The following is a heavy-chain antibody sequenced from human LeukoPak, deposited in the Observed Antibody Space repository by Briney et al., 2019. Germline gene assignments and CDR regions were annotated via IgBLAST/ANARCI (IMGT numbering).Heavy chain of an antibody. Sequence: PGGSLRLSCAACGFTFSSYSMNWVRQAPGKGLEWVSSISSSSSYIYYADSVKGRFTISRDNAKNSLYLQLNSLRAEDTALYYCARVVGSGSYFDSWGQGTLATVSS. CDR1: GFTFSSYS. CDR3: ARVVGSGSYFDS. D-gene: IGHD3-10*01. J-gene: IGHJ4*02. CDR2: ISSSSSYI. V-gene: IGHV3-21*01.